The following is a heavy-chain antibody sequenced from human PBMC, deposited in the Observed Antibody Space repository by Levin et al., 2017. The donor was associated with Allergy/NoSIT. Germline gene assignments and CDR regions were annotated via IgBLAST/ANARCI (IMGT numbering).Heavy chain of an antibody. Sequence: PGGSLRLSCAASGFTFSSYGMHWVRQAPGKGLEWVAVIWYDGSNKYYADSVKGRFTISRDNSKNTLYLQMNSLRAEDTAVYYCARDNSAAAGANLYYDYGMDVWGQGTTVTVSS. CDR3: ARDNSAAAGANLYYDYGMDV. CDR1: GFTFSSYG. V-gene: IGHV3-33*01. D-gene: IGHD6-13*01. J-gene: IGHJ6*02. CDR2: IWYDGSNK.